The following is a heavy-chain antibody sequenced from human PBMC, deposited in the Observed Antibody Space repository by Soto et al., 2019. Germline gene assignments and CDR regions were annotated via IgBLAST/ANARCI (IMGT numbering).Heavy chain of an antibody. CDR1: GLSVSSSD. Sequence: EVHLVETGGGLIQPGGSLRLSCAASGLSVSSSDMSWVRQASGKGLEWVSVIYSGGSTHDADSVKGRLTISRDNSKNTVHLKMNSLRVDDTAVYFCSTSSRNEYHFAMDAWGQGTTVIVSS. CDR2: IYSGGST. V-gene: IGHV3-53*02. J-gene: IGHJ6*02. D-gene: IGHD6-6*01. CDR3: STSSRNEYHFAMDA.